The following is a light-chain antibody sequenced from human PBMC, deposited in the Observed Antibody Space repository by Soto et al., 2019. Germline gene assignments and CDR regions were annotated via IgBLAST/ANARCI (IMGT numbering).Light chain of an antibody. CDR2: DAS. Sequence: DIQMTQSPSSLSASVGDRVTITCRASQGISNYLAWYQQKPGRVPKLLIYDASTLESGVPSRFSGSGSGTDFTLIISSLQPEDVATYYCQRYNSAPQTFGQGTKVEIK. CDR1: QGISNY. CDR3: QRYNSAPQT. V-gene: IGKV1-27*01. J-gene: IGKJ1*01.